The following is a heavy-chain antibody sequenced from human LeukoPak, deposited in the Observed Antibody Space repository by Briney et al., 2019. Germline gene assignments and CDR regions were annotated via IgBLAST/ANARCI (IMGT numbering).Heavy chain of an antibody. V-gene: IGHV3-7*03. Sequence: GGSLRLSCAASGFSFSSYWMSWVRQAPGKGPEWVANIKQDGSETDYVDSVKGRFTISRDNAKNSLHLQMNSLTAEDTAVYYCAKDLRGIPAPPNDYWGQGTLVTVSS. J-gene: IGHJ4*02. CDR1: GFSFSSYW. CDR3: AKDLRGIPAPPNDY. CDR2: IKQDGSET. D-gene: IGHD6-13*01.